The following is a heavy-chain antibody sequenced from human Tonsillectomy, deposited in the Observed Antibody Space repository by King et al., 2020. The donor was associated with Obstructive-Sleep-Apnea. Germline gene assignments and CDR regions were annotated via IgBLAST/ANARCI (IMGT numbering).Heavy chain of an antibody. J-gene: IGHJ1*01. CDR2: ISSQSDTI. Sequence: VQLVESGGGLVQPGGSLRLSCATSGFTFTSYSMNWVRQAPGKGLEWVSFISSQSDTINYADSVKGRFTISRDNARDSLYLQMNSLRADDTGVYYCAKGGCLSGDSYPTWFFTRGGQRTLLTAPS. V-gene: IGHV3-48*04. CDR1: GFTFTSYS. D-gene: IGHD2-21*02. CDR3: AKGGCLSGDSYPTWFFTR.